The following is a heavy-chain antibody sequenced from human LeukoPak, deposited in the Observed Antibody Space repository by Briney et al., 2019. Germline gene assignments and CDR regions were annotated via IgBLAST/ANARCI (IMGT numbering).Heavy chain of an antibody. Sequence: PGESLKISCKSSGYRFISYWIGWVRQMPGKGPEWMGTIYPGDSNTRYSPSFQGQVTISVDKSIGTAYLQWSSLKASDSAIYYCARRGYCSGNSCYHYDSWGQGTLVTVSS. CDR1: GYRFISYW. V-gene: IGHV5-51*01. CDR2: IYPGDSNT. CDR3: ARRGYCSGNSCYHYDS. D-gene: IGHD2-15*01. J-gene: IGHJ4*02.